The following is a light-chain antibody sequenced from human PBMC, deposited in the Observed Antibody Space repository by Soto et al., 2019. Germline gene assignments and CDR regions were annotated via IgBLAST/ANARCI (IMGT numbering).Light chain of an antibody. V-gene: IGKV1-6*01. J-gene: IGKJ5*01. Sequence: AIQMSKSPSSLSASVGDRVTITCRASQGIRNDLDWFQQKPGKAPKLLIYAASNLQSGVPARFSGSGSGTDFTLTISSLQPEDFATYYCQHFKSFPITFGQGTRLEIK. CDR1: QGIRND. CDR3: QHFKSFPIT. CDR2: AAS.